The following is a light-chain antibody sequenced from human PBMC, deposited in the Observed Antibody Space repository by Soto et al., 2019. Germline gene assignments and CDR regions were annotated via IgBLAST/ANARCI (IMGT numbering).Light chain of an antibody. CDR2: GAS. J-gene: IGKJ1*01. CDR3: QQYGGSPET. V-gene: IGKV3-20*01. CDR1: QSVTSY. Sequence: EIVLTQSPATLSLSPGERATLSCRASQSVTSYLAWYQQKPGQAPRLLIHGASTRATGVPDRFSGSGSGTDFTLTISRLEPEDFAVYYCQQYGGSPETFGQGTKVDIK.